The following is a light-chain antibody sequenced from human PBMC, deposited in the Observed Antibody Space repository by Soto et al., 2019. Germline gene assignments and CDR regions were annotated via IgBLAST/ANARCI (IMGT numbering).Light chain of an antibody. CDR1: QPVATNS. J-gene: IGKJ2*01. Sequence: EVVLTQSPGTLSLSAGEKVTLSCRASQPVATNSVAWYQQKPGQAPRLLFYSASNRATGVPDRFSGSESETDFTLTISRLEPEDFAVYYCQQYGSSPMYTFGQGTKLEIK. CDR2: SAS. V-gene: IGKV3-20*01. CDR3: QQYGSSPMYT.